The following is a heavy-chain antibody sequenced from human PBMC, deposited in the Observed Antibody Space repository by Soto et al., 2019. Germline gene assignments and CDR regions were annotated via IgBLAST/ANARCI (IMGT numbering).Heavy chain of an antibody. Sequence: QVQLQESGPGLVKPSETLSLTCSVSGGSITSHYCSWFRQPPGKGLESIGYIHHSGSTSYNPSLKSRVTMSVDTSKNQFSLKVSSVTAADTALYYCARQGFGQLHGLVDVWGPGTTVTVSS. V-gene: IGHV4-59*08. D-gene: IGHD3-10*01. CDR2: IHHSGST. CDR3: ARQGFGQLHGLVDV. J-gene: IGHJ6*02. CDR1: GGSITSHY.